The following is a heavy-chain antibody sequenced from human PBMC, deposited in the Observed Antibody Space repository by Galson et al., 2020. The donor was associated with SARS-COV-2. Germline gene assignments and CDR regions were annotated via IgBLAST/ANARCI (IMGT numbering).Heavy chain of an antibody. CDR1: GFTFSNYA. CDR2: IRYDGGRK. Sequence: QLGESLKISCAAYGFTFSNYAMHWVRQAPGRGLDWVAFIRYDGGRKFYTDSVKGRFTISRDNSKKTLYLQMNSLRPEDTAVYYCAKLSGPDHYYYYMDVWGKGTTVTISS. J-gene: IGHJ6*03. CDR3: AKLSGPDHYYYYMDV. V-gene: IGHV3-30*02.